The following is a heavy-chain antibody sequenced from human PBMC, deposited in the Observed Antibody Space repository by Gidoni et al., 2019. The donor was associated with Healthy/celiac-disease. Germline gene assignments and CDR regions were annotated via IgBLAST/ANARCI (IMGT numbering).Heavy chain of an antibody. V-gene: IGHV4-34*01. Sequence: QVQLQQWGAGLLKPSETLSLTCAVYGGSFSGYYWSWIRQPPGKGLEWIGEINHRGSTNYNPSLKSRVTISVDTSKNQFSLKLSSVTAADTAVYYCARDGYSSGFPGSDWGQGTLVTVSS. CDR1: GGSFSGYY. J-gene: IGHJ4*02. CDR3: ARDGYSSGFPGSD. D-gene: IGHD6-25*01. CDR2: INHRGST.